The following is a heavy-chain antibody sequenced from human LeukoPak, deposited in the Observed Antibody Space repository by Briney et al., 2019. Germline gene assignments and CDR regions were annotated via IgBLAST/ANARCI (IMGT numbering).Heavy chain of an antibody. CDR2: ISSSSSTI. V-gene: IGHV3-48*01. CDR3: ARDSDYGDYGIFDY. D-gene: IGHD4-17*01. CDR1: GFTFSSYS. Sequence: GGSLRLSCAASGFTFSSYSMNWVRQAPGKGLEWVSYISSSSSTIYYADSVKGRLTISRDNAKNSLYLQMNSLRAEDTAVYYCARDSDYGDYGIFDYWGQGTLVTVSS. J-gene: IGHJ4*02.